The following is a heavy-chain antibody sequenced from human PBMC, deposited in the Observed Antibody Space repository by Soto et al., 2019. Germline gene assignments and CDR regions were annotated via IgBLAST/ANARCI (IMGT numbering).Heavy chain of an antibody. D-gene: IGHD5-12*01. Sequence: ASVKVSCKAPGYTFTNYYMQWVRQAPGQGLEWIGLINPHGGNAIYAQNFQGRLTMARDTSTSTVYMELSSLRSYDTAVYYCAGGSGYENLDYWGQGTLVTVSS. CDR3: AGGSGYENLDY. J-gene: IGHJ4*02. CDR2: INPHGGNA. CDR1: GYTFTNYY. V-gene: IGHV1-46*01.